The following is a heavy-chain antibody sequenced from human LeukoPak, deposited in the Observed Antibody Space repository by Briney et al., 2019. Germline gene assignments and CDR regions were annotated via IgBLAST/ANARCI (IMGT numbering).Heavy chain of an antibody. Sequence: GGSLRLSCAASGFTFSCYAMSWVRQAPGKGLEWVSAISGSGGSTYYADSVKGRFTISRDNSKNTLYLQMNSLRAEDTAVYYCAKDFPAAGTKSKDYYYYGMDVWGQGTTVTVSS. CDR1: GFTFSCYA. CDR3: AKDFPAAGTKSKDYYYYGMDV. J-gene: IGHJ6*02. CDR2: ISGSGGST. D-gene: IGHD6-13*01. V-gene: IGHV3-23*01.